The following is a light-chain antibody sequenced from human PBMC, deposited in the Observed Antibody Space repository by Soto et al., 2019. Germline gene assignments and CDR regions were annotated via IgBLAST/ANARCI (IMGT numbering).Light chain of an antibody. V-gene: IGKV1-39*01. J-gene: IGKJ1*01. Sequence: DIQMTQSPSSLSAFVGDSVTVTCRASQPIGTSLHWYQQRAGTAPKVLISAATKLQSGVPSRFSARRSGTDFTLTISNLQPEDSATYFGEQGYNTFWTFGRGTKVELK. CDR2: AAT. CDR3: EQGYNTFWT. CDR1: QPIGTS.